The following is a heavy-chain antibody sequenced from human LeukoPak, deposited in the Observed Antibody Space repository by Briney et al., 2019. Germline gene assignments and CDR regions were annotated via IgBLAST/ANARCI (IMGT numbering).Heavy chain of an antibody. CDR1: GFTFSSYW. V-gene: IGHV3-7*01. CDR2: IKQDGSEK. D-gene: IGHD5-18*01. J-gene: IGHJ3*02. Sequence: PGGSLRLSCAASGFTFSSYWMSWVRQAPGKGLEWVANIKQDGSEKYYVDSVKGRFTISRDNAKNSLYLQMNSLRAEDTAVYYCASDSDTAMVIDDAFDIWGQGTMVTVSS. CDR3: ASDSDTAMVIDDAFDI.